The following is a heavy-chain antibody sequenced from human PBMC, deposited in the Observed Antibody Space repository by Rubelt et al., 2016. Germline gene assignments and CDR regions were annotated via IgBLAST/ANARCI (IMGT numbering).Heavy chain of an antibody. CDR2: MNPNSGGT. V-gene: IGHV1-2*02. CDR3: AREGEYYYDSSGSPGVYYYGMDV. Sequence: QVQLVQSGAEVKKPGASVKVSCKASGYTFTSYDINWVRQATGQGLEWMGWMNPNSGGTNYAQKFQGRVTMTRDTSISTAYMGLSRLRSDDTAVYYCAREGEYYYDSSGSPGVYYYGMDVWGQGTTVTVSS. J-gene: IGHJ6*02. CDR1: GYTFTSYD. D-gene: IGHD3-22*01.